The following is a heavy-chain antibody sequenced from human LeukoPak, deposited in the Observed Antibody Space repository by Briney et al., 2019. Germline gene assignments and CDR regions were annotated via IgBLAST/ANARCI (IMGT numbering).Heavy chain of an antibody. CDR3: AKGDDFWSGYYTGIDY. V-gene: IGHV3-9*01. CDR2: ISWNSGSI. CDR1: GFTFDDYA. Sequence: GGSLRLSCAASGFTFDDYAMPWVRQAPGKGLEWVSGISWNSGSIGYADSVKGRFTISRDNAKNSLYLQMNSLRAEDTALYYCAKGDDFWSGYYTGIDYWGQGTLVTVSS. J-gene: IGHJ4*02. D-gene: IGHD3-3*01.